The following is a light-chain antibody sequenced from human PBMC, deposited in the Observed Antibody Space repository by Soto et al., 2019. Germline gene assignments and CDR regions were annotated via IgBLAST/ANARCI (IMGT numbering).Light chain of an antibody. J-gene: IGKJ2*01. CDR2: MIS. CDR3: MQATQAYT. Sequence: DVVLTQPTLSSPVTLGQPASISCRSSQSLVHSDGNTYLTWLQQRPGQPQRLLIYMISNRFSGVPARFSGSGAGTDFTLKISRVEADDVGVYYCMQATQAYTFGQGTKLEIK. CDR1: QSLVHSDGNTY. V-gene: IGKV2-24*01.